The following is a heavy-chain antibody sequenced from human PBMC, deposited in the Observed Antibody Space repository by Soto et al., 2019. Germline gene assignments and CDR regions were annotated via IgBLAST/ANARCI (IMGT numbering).Heavy chain of an antibody. V-gene: IGHV1-46*01. CDR2: INPSGGST. J-gene: IGHJ6*02. CDR3: AREKCSGRSCYSGIRRRSGMDV. Sequence: ASVKVSCKASGYTFTSYYMHWVRQAPGQGLEWMGIINPSGGSTSYAQKFQGRVTMTRDTSTSTVYMELSSLRSEDTAVYYCAREKCSGRSCYSGIRRRSGMDVWGQGTTVTVSS. D-gene: IGHD2-15*01. CDR1: GYTFTSYY.